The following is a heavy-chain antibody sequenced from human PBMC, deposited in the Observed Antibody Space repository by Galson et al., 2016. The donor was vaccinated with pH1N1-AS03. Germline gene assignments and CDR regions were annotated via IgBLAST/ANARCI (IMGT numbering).Heavy chain of an antibody. V-gene: IGHV3-48*02. CDR2: MTSDMKTI. Sequence: SLRLSCAASGFPFNIYSMNWVRQAPGKGLEWISYMTSDMKTIKYADSVRGRFTISRDNVRNSLYLQMSSLRDKDTAIYYCARSVQYAFDYWGQGILVTVSS. CDR3: ARSVQYAFDY. J-gene: IGHJ4*02. CDR1: GFPFNIYS. D-gene: IGHD5/OR15-5a*01.